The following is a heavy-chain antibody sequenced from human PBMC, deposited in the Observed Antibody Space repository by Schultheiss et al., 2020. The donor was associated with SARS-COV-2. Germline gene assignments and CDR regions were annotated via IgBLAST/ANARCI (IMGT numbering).Heavy chain of an antibody. CDR2: ISSSSSYI. Sequence: GESLKISCAASGFTFSSYAMHWVRQAPGKGLVWVSSISSSSSYIYYADSVKGRFTISRDNAKNSLYLQMNSLRAEDTAVYYCARGGYYDYNWFDPWGQGTLVTVSS. V-gene: IGHV3-21*01. CDR3: ARGGYYDYNWFDP. J-gene: IGHJ5*02. D-gene: IGHD3-3*01. CDR1: GFTFSSYA.